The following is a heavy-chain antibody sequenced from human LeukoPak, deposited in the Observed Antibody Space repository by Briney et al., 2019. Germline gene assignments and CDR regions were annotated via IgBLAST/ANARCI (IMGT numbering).Heavy chain of an antibody. CDR1: GFTFSTYD. D-gene: IGHD3-22*01. CDR3: ATPKADYYPFDY. CDR2: IRYDGSYQ. V-gene: IGHV3-30*02. J-gene: IGHJ4*02. Sequence: PGGSLRLSCAASGFTFSTYDMHWVRQAPGKGLEWLAFIRYDGSYQYYADSVIGRFTISRDNSKNTLYLQMNSLRPEDTAVYYCATPKADYYPFDYWGQGTLVTVSS.